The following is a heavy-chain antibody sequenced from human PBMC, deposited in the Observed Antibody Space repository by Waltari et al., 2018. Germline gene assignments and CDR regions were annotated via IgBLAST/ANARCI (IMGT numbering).Heavy chain of an antibody. CDR1: GFTFTTFG. J-gene: IGHJ4*02. V-gene: IGHV3-21*01. D-gene: IGHD6-19*01. CDR2: ISSSGTYI. Sequence: EVQLVESGGGLVKPGGSLRLSCVSSGFTFTTFGINWVRQVPGKGLEWVSSISSSGTYINYADSLKGRFTISRDNAKNSVYLQMDSLRGEDTAVYYCARDRYSSGWYYFDYWGQGTLVTVSS. CDR3: ARDRYSSGWYYFDY.